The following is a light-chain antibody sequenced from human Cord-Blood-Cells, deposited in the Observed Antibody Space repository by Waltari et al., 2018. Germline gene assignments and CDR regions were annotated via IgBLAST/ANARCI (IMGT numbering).Light chain of an antibody. Sequence: DIQMTQSPSSLSASVGDRVTITCQAGQDISNYLNWYQQKQGKATKLLSYDASNLEKGVTSRFSGSGSGTDFTYTIRSLQPEDIATYYCQQYDNLPMYSFGQGTKLEIK. CDR2: DAS. J-gene: IGKJ2*03. CDR3: QQYDNLPMYS. V-gene: IGKV1-33*01. CDR1: QDISNY.